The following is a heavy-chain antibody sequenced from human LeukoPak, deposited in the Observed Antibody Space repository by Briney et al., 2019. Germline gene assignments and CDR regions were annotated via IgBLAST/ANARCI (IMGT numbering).Heavy chain of an antibody. J-gene: IGHJ4*02. Sequence: ASVKVSCKASGYTFTSYAMHWVRQAPGQRLEWMGWINAGNGNTKYSQKFQGRVTITRDTSASTAYMELSSLRSEDTAVYYCAAGEVLRYFDWSPYDYWGQGTLVTVSS. V-gene: IGHV1-3*01. CDR3: AAGEVLRYFDWSPYDY. CDR1: GYTFTSYA. D-gene: IGHD3-9*01. CDR2: INAGNGNT.